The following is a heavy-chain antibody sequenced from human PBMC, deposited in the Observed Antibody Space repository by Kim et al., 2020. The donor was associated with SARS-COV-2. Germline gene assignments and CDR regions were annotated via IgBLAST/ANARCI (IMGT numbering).Heavy chain of an antibody. V-gene: IGHV3-30*18. D-gene: IGHD3-9*01. CDR1: GFTFSSYG. CDR2: ISYDGSNK. J-gene: IGHJ4*02. CDR3: AKVSPTIPGV. Sequence: GGSLRLSCAASGFTFSSYGMHWVRQAPGKGLEWVAVISYDGSNKYYADSVKGRFTISRDNSKNTLYLQMNSLRAEDTAVYYCAKVSPTIPGVWGQGTLVTVSS.